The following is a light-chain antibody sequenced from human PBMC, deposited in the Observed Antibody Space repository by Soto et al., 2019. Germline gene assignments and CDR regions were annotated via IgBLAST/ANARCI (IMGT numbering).Light chain of an antibody. CDR2: EVS. Sequence: QSALTQPASVSGSPGQSITISCTGTSSDVGGYNYVSWYQQHPGKAPKLMIYEVSNRPSGISNRFSGSKSGNTASLTISGLQAEDEDESYCSSYTSGSTLYVVFGGGTKVTVL. J-gene: IGLJ2*01. CDR1: SSDVGGYNY. CDR3: SSYTSGSTLYVV. V-gene: IGLV2-14*01.